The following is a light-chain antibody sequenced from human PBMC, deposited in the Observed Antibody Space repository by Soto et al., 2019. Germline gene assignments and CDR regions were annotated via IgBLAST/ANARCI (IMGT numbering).Light chain of an antibody. J-gene: IGKJ4*01. CDR2: AAS. CDR3: QQLNNYPLT. Sequence: DIQLTQSPSFLSASVGDRVTITCRASQGISSYLAGYQQKPGKAPKLLIYAASILQSGVPSRFSGSGSGTESTLTVSSLQPEDFATYYCQQLNNYPLTFGGGTKVEFK. CDR1: QGISSY. V-gene: IGKV1-9*01.